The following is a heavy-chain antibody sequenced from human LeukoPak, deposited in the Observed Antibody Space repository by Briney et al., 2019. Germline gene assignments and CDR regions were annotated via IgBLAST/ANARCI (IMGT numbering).Heavy chain of an antibody. V-gene: IGHV3-30*02. CDR3: AAIAAAALY. CDR1: GFTFSGYG. CDR2: IQYDESYH. D-gene: IGHD6-25*01. Sequence: GGSLRLSCAASGFTFSGYGMHWVRQAPGKGLEWVAYIQYDESYHYYVDSVRGRFTISRDNSNNMLFLQMNSLGAEDTAMYYRAAIAAAALYWGQGTQVTVSS. J-gene: IGHJ4*02.